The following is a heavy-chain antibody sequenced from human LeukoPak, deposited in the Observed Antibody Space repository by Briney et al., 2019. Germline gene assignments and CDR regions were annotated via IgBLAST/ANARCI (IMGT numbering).Heavy chain of an antibody. CDR3: ARAFQGSGAFDY. J-gene: IGHJ4*02. D-gene: IGHD2/OR15-2a*01. V-gene: IGHV4-59*01. Sequence: SETLSLTCTVSGGSISNYYWSWIRQPPGKGLEWIGYIYRSGTTTYNPSLKSRVTMSVDTSNDQFSLRLTSVTAADTAVYFCARAFQGSGAFDYWGQGALVTVSS. CDR2: IYRSGTT. CDR1: GGSISNYY.